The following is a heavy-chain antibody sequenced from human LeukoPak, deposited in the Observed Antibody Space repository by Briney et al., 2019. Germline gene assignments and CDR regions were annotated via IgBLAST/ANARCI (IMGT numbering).Heavy chain of an antibody. J-gene: IGHJ4*02. CDR3: AKLGVVIRVILIGFHKEAYYFDS. Sequence: GGSLRLSCAVSGITLSNYGMSWLRQAPGKGLEWVAGISGSGGGTFYADSVKGRFTVSRDNPKNTLYLQMNSLRAEDTAVYFCAKLGVVIRVILIGFHKEAYYFDSWGQGALVTVSS. CDR2: ISGSGGGT. CDR1: GITLSNYG. V-gene: IGHV3-23*01. D-gene: IGHD3-22*01.